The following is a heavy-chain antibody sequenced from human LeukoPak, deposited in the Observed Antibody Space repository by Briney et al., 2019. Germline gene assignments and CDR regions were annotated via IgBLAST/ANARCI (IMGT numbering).Heavy chain of an antibody. D-gene: IGHD1-26*01. CDR3: ARVLSGSYYYYYYTDV. CDR1: GFTFCRYS. CDR2: ISSSSSTI. Sequence: GGPLRLSYAASGFTFCRYSVHCLREAPGKGLEWVSYISSSSSTIYYADSVKGRFTISRDNARNSLYMQMNRLRDEDTAVYYCARVLSGSYYYYYYTDVWGKGTTVTVSS. J-gene: IGHJ6*03. V-gene: IGHV3-48*02.